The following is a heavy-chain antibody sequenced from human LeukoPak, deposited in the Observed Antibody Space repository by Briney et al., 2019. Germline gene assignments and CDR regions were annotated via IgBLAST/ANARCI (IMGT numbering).Heavy chain of an antibody. J-gene: IGHJ4*02. CDR1: GFTFNAFG. V-gene: IGHV3-48*01. Sequence: GGSLRLSCAASGFTFNAFGMNWVRQAPGKGLEWVSYIVTISDAIYYRDSVTGRFTISRDRAKHSLYLQMNSVRAEDPAISDFARFRTWGDKAFDYWGQGTLVTVSS. CDR3: ARFRTWGDKAFDY. D-gene: IGHD2-21*02. CDR2: IVTISDAI.